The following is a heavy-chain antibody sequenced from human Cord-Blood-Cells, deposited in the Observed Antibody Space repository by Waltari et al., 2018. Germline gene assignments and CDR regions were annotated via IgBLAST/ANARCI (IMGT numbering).Heavy chain of an antibody. CDR2: INHSGST. CDR3: ARGGVYGSGSYYNLY. V-gene: IGHV4-34*01. D-gene: IGHD3-10*01. Sequence: QVQLQQCGAGLLKPSETLSLTCAVYGRSFSCYYWSWIRQPPGKGLEWIGEINHSGSTNYDPSLKSPVTISVDTAKNQCCLKLSSVTAADTAVYYCARGGVYGSGSYYNLYWGQGTLVTVSS. CDR1: GRSFSCYY. J-gene: IGHJ4*02.